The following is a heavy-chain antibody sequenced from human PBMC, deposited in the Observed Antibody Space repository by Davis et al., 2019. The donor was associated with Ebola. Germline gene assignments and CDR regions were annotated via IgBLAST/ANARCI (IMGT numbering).Heavy chain of an antibody. CDR1: GGSINNYF. J-gene: IGHJ1*01. Sequence: SETLSLTCTVSGGSINNYFWSWIRQPPGKGLEWIGNIHYLGNTNYNPSLKSRVTMSVDTSKSQFSLKLSSVTAADTAVYYCAVYTVVVTDIRAEYFQHWGQGTPATVSS. V-gene: IGHV4-59*03. CDR2: IHYLGNT. CDR3: AVYTVVVTDIRAEYFQH. D-gene: IGHD2-21*02.